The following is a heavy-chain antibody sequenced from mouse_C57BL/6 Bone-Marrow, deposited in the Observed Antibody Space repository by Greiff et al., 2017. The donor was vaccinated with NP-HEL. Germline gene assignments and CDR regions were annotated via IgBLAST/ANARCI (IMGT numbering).Heavy chain of an antibody. D-gene: IGHD2-5*01. CDR1: GYAFSSSW. J-gene: IGHJ3*01. Sequence: QVQLKESGPELVKPGASVKISCKASGYAFSSSWMNWVKQRPGKGLEWIGRIYPGSGSTNYNEKFKSKATLTVDTSSSTAYMQLSSLTSEDSAVYYCARLEVYSNYVGFAYWGQGTLVTVSA. CDR3: ARLEVYSNYVGFAY. V-gene: IGHV1-82*01. CDR2: IYPGSGST.